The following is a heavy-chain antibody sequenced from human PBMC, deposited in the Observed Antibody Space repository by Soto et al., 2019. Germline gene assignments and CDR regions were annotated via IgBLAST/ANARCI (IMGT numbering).Heavy chain of an antibody. J-gene: IGHJ6*02. D-gene: IGHD3-3*01. CDR3: ASSDYDFWSGLDYGMDV. CDR1: GFTFSSYW. V-gene: IGHV3-74*01. Sequence: GGSLRLSCAASGFTFSSYWMHWVRQAPGKGLVWVSRINSDGSSTSYADSVKGRFTISRDNAKNTLYLQMNSLRAEDTAVYYCASSDYDFWSGLDYGMDVWGQGTTVTVYS. CDR2: INSDGSST.